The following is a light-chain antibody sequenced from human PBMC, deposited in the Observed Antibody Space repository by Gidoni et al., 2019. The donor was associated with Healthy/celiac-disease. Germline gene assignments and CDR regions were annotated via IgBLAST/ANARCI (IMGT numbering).Light chain of an antibody. CDR2: TVK. V-gene: IGKV1-39*01. CDR3: QQTYRIPFT. J-gene: IGKJ4*01. Sequence: DIQMTQAPPSLSASIGDRVVITCRASQNINIYLNWFQQKPGRAPQLLIYTVKNLQGGGPSRFSGSGSGTDFTLTISSLQPEDFATYFCQQTYRIPFTFXGXTKVE. CDR1: QNINIY.